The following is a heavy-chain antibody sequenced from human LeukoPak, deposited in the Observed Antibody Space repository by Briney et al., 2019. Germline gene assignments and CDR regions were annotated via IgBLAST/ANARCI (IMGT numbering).Heavy chain of an antibody. D-gene: IGHD3-10*01. CDR1: GDSVSSNSAA. CDR2: TYYRSKWYN. V-gene: IGHV6-1*01. J-gene: IGHJ5*02. Sequence: SQTLSLTCAISGDSVSSNSAAWNWIRQSPSRGLEWLGRTYYRSKWYNDYAVSVKSRITINPDTSKNQFSLQLNSVTPEDTAVYYCAGWFGELLLSWFDPWGQGTLVTVSS. CDR3: AGWFGELLLSWFDP.